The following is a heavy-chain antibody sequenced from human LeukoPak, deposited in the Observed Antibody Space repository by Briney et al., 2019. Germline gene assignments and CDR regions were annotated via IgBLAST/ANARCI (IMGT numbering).Heavy chain of an antibody. J-gene: IGHJ4*02. D-gene: IGHD6-19*01. V-gene: IGHV4-39*07. Sequence: SETLSLTCSVSGGSISSSSYYWAWIRQTPGKGLEWIGFISYTGIPDHNPSLKSRVTISLDTSKNQFSVQLTSVSAAGTAVYYCASYSNCGWHSSFDFWGQGTLVTVSS. CDR1: GGSISSSSYY. CDR2: ISYTGIP. CDR3: ASYSNCGWHSSFDF.